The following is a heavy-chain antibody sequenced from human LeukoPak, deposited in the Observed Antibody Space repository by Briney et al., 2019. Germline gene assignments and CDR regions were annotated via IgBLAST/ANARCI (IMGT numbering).Heavy chain of an antibody. J-gene: IGHJ3*01. CDR3: AKDGYDNSLDAFDL. CDR2: IRYDGSNK. V-gene: IGHV3-30*02. D-gene: IGHD3-22*01. CDR1: GFTFSSYG. Sequence: GGSLRLSCAAYGFTFSSYGMHWVRQAPGKGLEWVAFIRYDGSNKYYADSVKGRFTISRDNSKNTLYLQMNSQRAEDKAVYYCAKDGYDNSLDAFDLWGQGTMVTVSS.